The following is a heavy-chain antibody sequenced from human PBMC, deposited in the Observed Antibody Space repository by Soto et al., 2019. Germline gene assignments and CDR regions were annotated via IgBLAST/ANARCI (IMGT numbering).Heavy chain of an antibody. J-gene: IGHJ6*02. Sequence: QMQLVASGGGVVQPGRSLRLSCAAAGFTSSYYGMHRVRKAPGKGLEWVAVIWPDGSKKYYADSVKGRFAISRDNSKNSLYLQMNSLTVEDTAVYYCARDAQGHDGYGGGMDVWGQGITVTVSS. V-gene: IGHV3-33*01. CDR2: IWPDGSKK. CDR3: ARDAQGHDGYGGGMDV. D-gene: IGHD5-12*01. CDR1: GFTSSYYG.